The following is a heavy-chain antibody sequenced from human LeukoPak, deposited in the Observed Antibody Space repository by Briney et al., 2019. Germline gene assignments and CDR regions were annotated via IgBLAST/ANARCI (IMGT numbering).Heavy chain of an antibody. D-gene: IGHD3-16*02. CDR1: GFSFSSYW. Sequence: PGGSLRLSCAASGFSFSSYWMSWVRQAPGKGLEWVANIKQDGSEKYYVESVKGRFTISRDNAKNSLYLQMNSLRAEDTAVYYCAKDSFDYVWRSYQAFNYYMDVWGKGTTVTISS. V-gene: IGHV3-7*01. CDR3: AKDSFDYVWRSYQAFNYYMDV. CDR2: IKQDGSEK. J-gene: IGHJ6*03.